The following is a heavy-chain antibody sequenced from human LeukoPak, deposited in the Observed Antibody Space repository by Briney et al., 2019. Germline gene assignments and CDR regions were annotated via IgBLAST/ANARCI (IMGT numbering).Heavy chain of an antibody. V-gene: IGHV4-61*08. CDR2: IYYSGNA. J-gene: IGHJ4*02. Sequence: SETLSLTCTVSGGSISSGGYYWSWIRQHPGKGLEWIGYIYYSGNANYNPSLKSRVTISVDTSKNQFSLKLASVSAADTAVYYCARGGTQLTFPVWGQGTLVTVSS. CDR3: ARGGTQLTFPV. CDR1: GGSISSGGYY. D-gene: IGHD4/OR15-4a*01.